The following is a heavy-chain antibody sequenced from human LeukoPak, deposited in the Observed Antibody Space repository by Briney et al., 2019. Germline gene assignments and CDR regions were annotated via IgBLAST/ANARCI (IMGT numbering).Heavy chain of an antibody. CDR3: AKEPRGSSSRLIYFDY. D-gene: IGHD6-13*01. V-gene: IGHV3-23*01. Sequence: GGSLRLSCAASGFPFNNFAMSWVRQAPGKGLEWVSAINGDSGSTYYADSVRGRFTISRDNSKNTLYLHMSSLRAEDTAVYYCAKEPRGSSSRLIYFDYWGQGTLVTVSS. J-gene: IGHJ4*02. CDR1: GFPFNNFA. CDR2: INGDSGST.